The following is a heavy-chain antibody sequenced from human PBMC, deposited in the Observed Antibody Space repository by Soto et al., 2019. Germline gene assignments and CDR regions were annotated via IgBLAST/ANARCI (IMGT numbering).Heavy chain of an antibody. J-gene: IGHJ6*02. CDR1: GGSFSGYY. Sequence: HSGTLYITCAVYGGSFSGYYWSWIRKPPGKGLEWIGEINHSGSTNYNPSLKSRVTISVDTSKNQFSLKLSSVTAADTAVYYCARARTVYYYYGMDVWGQGTTVTVSS. CDR2: INHSGST. V-gene: IGHV4-34*01. CDR3: ARARTVYYYYGMDV.